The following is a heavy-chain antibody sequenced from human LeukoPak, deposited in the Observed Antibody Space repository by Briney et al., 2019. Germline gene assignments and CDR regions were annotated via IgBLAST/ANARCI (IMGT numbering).Heavy chain of an antibody. CDR3: ARDGEGITMVRGVIDYMDV. CDR1: GYTFTGYY. D-gene: IGHD3-10*01. Sequence: VASVKVSCKASGYTFTGYYMHRVRQAPGQGLEWMGWINPNSGGTNYAQKFQGRVTMTRDTSISTAYMELSRLRSDDTAVYYCARDGEGITMVRGVIDYMDVWGKGTTVTVSS. J-gene: IGHJ6*03. V-gene: IGHV1-2*02. CDR2: INPNSGGT.